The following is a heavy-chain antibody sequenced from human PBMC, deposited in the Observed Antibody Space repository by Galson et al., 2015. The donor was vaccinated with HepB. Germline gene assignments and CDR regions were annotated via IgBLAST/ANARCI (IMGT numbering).Heavy chain of an antibody. D-gene: IGHD3-22*01. CDR1: GFTFTNYW. CDR2: IKQDGSEK. V-gene: IGHV3-7*03. J-gene: IGHJ4*02. Sequence: SLRLSCATSGFTFTNYWMMWARQAPGKGLEWVANIKQDGSEKNYVDSVKGRFTISRDNAQNSLSLQMNSLRAEDTAVYYCATYHNYYDTSTYHPFDYWGQGTLVTVSS. CDR3: ATYHNYYDTSTYHPFDY.